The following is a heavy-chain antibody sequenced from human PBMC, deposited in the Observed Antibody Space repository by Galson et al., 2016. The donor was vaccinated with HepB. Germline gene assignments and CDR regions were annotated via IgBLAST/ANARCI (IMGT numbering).Heavy chain of an antibody. D-gene: IGHD6-25*01. Sequence: SETLSLTCAVSGGSVSSDTWWSWVRQSPGKGLEWIAEAYHSGNSNYNPALKTRLIMSVDSSKNEISLKLTSVTAADTAVYYCAKNGPAHSGGRHFGLWGRGTRVTVSS. CDR2: AYHSGNS. V-gene: IGHV4-4*02. CDR3: AKNGPAHSGGRHFGL. CDR1: GGSVSSDTW. J-gene: IGHJ2*01.